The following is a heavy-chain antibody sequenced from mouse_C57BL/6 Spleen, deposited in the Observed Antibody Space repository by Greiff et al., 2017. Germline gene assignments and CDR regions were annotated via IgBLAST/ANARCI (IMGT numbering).Heavy chain of an antibody. CDR1: GYTFTDYY. Sequence: EVQLQQSGPELVKPGASVKISCKASGYTFTDYYMNWVKQSHGKSLEWIGDINPNNGGTSYNQKFKGKATLTVDKSSSTAYMELRSLTSEDSAVYYCARNPFNSGSSLDYWGQGTTLTVSS. D-gene: IGHD1-1*01. J-gene: IGHJ2*01. CDR2: INPNNGGT. V-gene: IGHV1-26*01. CDR3: ARNPFNSGSSLDY.